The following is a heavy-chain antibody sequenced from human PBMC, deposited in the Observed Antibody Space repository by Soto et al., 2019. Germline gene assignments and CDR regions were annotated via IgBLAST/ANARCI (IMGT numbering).Heavy chain of an antibody. CDR3: TTPRSHMITFGGVIVTDAFDI. V-gene: IGHV3-15*01. CDR2: IKSKTDGGTT. CDR1: GFTFSNAW. Sequence: GGSLRLSCAASGFTFSNAWMSWVRQAPGKGLEWVGRIKSKTDGGTTDYAAPVKGRFTISRDDSKNTLYLQMNSLKTEDTAVYYCTTPRSHMITFGGVIVTDAFDIWGQGTMVTVSS. J-gene: IGHJ3*02. D-gene: IGHD3-16*02.